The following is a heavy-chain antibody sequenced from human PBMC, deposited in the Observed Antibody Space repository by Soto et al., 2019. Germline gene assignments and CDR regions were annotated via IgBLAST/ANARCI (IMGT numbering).Heavy chain of an antibody. V-gene: IGHV3-7*03. CDR2: IKQDGSEK. CDR1: GFTFSSYW. Sequence: EVQLVESGGGLVQPGGSLRLSCAASGFTFSSYWMSWVRQAPGKGLEWVANIKQDGSEKYYVDSVKGRFTISRDNAKNSLYLQMNRLRAEDTAVYYCARDGALRFLEWLPNYYYYYGMDVWGQGTTVTVSS. J-gene: IGHJ6*02. D-gene: IGHD3-3*01. CDR3: ARDGALRFLEWLPNYYYYYGMDV.